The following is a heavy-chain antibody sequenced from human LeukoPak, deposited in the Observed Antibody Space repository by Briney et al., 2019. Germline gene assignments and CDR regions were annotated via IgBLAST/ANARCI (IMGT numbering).Heavy chain of an antibody. D-gene: IGHD2-2*01. Sequence: SQTLSLTSTVSGDSISGGDYYWSWIRQPPGKGLEWIGYIYHTGSTYYNPSLKSRITMSVDTSKSQFSLNLTSVTAADTAVYYCARRGGHCTSSSCYNWFDPWGQGTQVTVSS. CDR1: GDSISGGDYY. J-gene: IGHJ5*02. V-gene: IGHV4-30-4*01. CDR2: IYHTGST. CDR3: ARRGGHCTSSSCYNWFDP.